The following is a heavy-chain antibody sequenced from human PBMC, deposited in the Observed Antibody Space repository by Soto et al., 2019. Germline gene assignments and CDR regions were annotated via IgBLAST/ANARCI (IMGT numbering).Heavy chain of an antibody. Sequence: GGSLRLSCGVSGLTFKSYAMSWVRQAPGKGLEWVSTISDSGGGTSYADSVKGRLTISRDNSMNTLYLQMDSLRVEDTAVYYCVKRDLAYWGQGTLVTVYS. V-gene: IGHV3-23*01. CDR2: ISDSGGGT. CDR3: VKRDLAY. CDR1: GLTFKSYA. J-gene: IGHJ4*02.